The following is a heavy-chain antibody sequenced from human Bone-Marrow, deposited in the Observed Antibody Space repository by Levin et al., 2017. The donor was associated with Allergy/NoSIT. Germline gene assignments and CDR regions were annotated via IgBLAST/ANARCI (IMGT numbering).Heavy chain of an antibody. Sequence: AASVKVSCKVSGSTLTELSMHWVRQAPGKGLEWMGGFDPEDGETIYAQKFRGRVTMTEDTSTDTAYMELSRLTAEDTAVYYCAAVRDGSGYYYMDVWGKGTTVTVSS. V-gene: IGHV1-24*01. D-gene: IGHD3-10*01. CDR1: GSTLTELS. CDR3: AAVRDGSGYYYMDV. CDR2: FDPEDGET. J-gene: IGHJ6*03.